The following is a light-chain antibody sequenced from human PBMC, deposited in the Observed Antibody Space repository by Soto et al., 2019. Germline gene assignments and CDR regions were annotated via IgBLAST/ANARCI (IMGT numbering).Light chain of an antibody. CDR3: SSYTSSSLLYV. J-gene: IGLJ1*01. CDR2: DVS. V-gene: IGLV2-14*01. Sequence: QSALTQPASVSGSPGQSITISCTGTSSDVGGYNYVSWYQQHPGKAPKLMIYDVSNRPSGVSNRFSGSNSGNTASLTIAGLHAEDDADYYCSSYTSSSLLYVFGTGTKLTVL. CDR1: SSDVGGYNY.